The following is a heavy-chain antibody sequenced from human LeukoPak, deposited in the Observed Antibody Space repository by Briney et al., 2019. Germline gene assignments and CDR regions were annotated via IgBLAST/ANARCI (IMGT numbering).Heavy chain of an antibody. D-gene: IGHD2-21*02. CDR2: ISVNNGNT. CDR3: ARDTGDPSRGALSSVDY. CDR1: GYTFTSYG. J-gene: IGHJ4*02. Sequence: AAVKVSCKASGYTFTSYGISWVRQAPGQGLEWMGWISVNNGNTDYAQKVQGRVIMTTDTSTTTVYMELRSLRSDDTAVYYCARDTGDPSRGALSSVDYWGQGTLVTVSA. V-gene: IGHV1-18*01.